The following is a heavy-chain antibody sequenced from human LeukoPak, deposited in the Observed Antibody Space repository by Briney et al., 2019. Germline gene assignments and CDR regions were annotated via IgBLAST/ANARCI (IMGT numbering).Heavy chain of an antibody. D-gene: IGHD6-19*01. CDR1: GFTFSTYA. Sequence: PGGSLRLSCAASGFTFSTYAMSWVRQAPGQGLEWVSTVSHYGDSTYYADSVKGRFTIARDNSKNTLYLQMNSLRAEDTAVYYCARDLTYSGWYYFDYWGQGTLVTVSS. CDR2: VSHYGDST. V-gene: IGHV3-23*01. CDR3: ARDLTYSGWYYFDY. J-gene: IGHJ4*02.